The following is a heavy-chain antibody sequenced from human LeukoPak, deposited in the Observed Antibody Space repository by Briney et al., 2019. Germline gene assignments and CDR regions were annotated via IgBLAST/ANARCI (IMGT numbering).Heavy chain of an antibody. CDR2: IKSKTDGGTT. CDR1: GFTFSNAW. Sequence: GGSLRLSCAASGFTFSNAWMSWVRQAPGKGLEWVGRIKSKTDGGTTDYAAPVKGRFTISRDDSKNTLYLQMNSLKTEDTAVYYCTTDASEAAAYYHFDYWGQGSLVTVSS. J-gene: IGHJ4*02. V-gene: IGHV3-15*01. D-gene: IGHD6-13*01. CDR3: TTDASEAAAYYHFDY.